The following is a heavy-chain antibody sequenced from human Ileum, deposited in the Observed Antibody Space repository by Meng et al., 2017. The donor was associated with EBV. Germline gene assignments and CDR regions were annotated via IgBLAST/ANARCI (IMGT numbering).Heavy chain of an antibody. J-gene: IGHJ4*02. V-gene: IGHV1-18*01. CDR3: ARDPSNSAGRRTYFDY. D-gene: IGHD3-10*01. Sequence: QVQLVQAGAEVTKPGASVKVSCKTSGYIFSIHAISWLRQAPGQGLEWMGWISTYNGDTNYEQKLQDRVTITTDTSTSTAYMELRSLRSDDTAMYYCARDPSNSAGRRTYFDYWGQGTLVTVSS. CDR2: ISTYNGDT. CDR1: GYIFSIHA.